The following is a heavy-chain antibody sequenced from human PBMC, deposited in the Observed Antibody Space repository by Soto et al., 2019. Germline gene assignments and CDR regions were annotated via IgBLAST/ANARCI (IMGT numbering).Heavy chain of an antibody. CDR1: GGSISSYY. CDR3: ARSRGGYFDY. CDR2: IYYSGST. V-gene: IGHV4-59*01. J-gene: IGHJ4*02. D-gene: IGHD3-16*01. Sequence: QVQLQESGPGLVKPSETLSLTCTVSGGSISSYYWSWIRQPPGKGLEWIGYIYYSGSTNYNPSLKIRVTISVYTYKNQFYLKLSSVTAADTAVYYCARSRGGYFDYWGQGTLVTVSS.